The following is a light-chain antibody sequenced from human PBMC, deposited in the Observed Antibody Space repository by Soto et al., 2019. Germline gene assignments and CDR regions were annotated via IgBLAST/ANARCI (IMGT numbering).Light chain of an antibody. V-gene: IGLV2-14*01. Sequence: QSVLTQPASVSGSPGQSITISCTGTSSDVGGHNYVSWYQQHPGKAPKLLIYEVSNRPSGVSYRFSGSKSGNTASLTISGLQAEDEADYYCSSYTNNQTVFGGGTKVTVL. J-gene: IGLJ3*02. CDR2: EVS. CDR3: SSYTNNQTV. CDR1: SSDVGGHNY.